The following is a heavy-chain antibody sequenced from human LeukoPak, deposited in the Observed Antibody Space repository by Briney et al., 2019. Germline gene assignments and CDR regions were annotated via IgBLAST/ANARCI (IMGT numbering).Heavy chain of an antibody. Sequence: SETLSLTCTVSGGSISSGDYYWSWIRQPPGKVLEWIWYIYSTGSTYYNPSLKSRVTISVDTSKNQFTLKLSSVTAADTAVYYCARNLVPAAFDYWGQGTLVTVSS. D-gene: IGHD2-2*01. CDR2: IYSTGST. CDR3: ARNLVPAAFDY. V-gene: IGHV4-30-4*08. J-gene: IGHJ4*02. CDR1: GGSISSGDYY.